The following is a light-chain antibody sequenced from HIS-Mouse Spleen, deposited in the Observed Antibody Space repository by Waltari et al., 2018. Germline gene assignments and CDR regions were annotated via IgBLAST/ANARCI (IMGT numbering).Light chain of an antibody. J-gene: IGKJ1*01. Sequence: EIVMTQSPATRSVSPGERATLSCRASQSVSSNLAWYQQNPGQAPRLLIYGASTRATGIPARFSGSGSGTEFTLTISSMQSEDFAVYYCQQYNNWWTFGQGTKVEIK. V-gene: IGKV3-15*01. CDR2: GAS. CDR1: QSVSSN. CDR3: QQYNNWWT.